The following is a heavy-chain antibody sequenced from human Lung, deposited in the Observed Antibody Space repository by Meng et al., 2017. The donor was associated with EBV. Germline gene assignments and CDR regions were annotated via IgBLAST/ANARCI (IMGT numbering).Heavy chain of an antibody. Sequence: VQLVQSGAEVKKPGASVRGSCKASGYTFNTYYMHWVRQSPGQGLEWMGVINPSGGSSIYAQRFQGRVTMTSDTSTTTVYMDLSSLRSEDTAVYYCARVSKGGSYRFDPWGQGPLVTVSS. J-gene: IGHJ5*02. D-gene: IGHD1-26*01. V-gene: IGHV1-46*02. CDR3: ARVSKGGSYRFDP. CDR1: GYTFNTYY. CDR2: INPSGGSS.